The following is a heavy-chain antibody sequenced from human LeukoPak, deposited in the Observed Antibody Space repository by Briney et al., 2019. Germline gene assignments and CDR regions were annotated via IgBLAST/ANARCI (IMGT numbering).Heavy chain of an antibody. D-gene: IGHD6-13*01. V-gene: IGHV4-34*01. Sequence: NSSETLSLTCAVYGGSFSGYYWSWIRQPPGKGLEWIGEINHSGSTNYNPSLKSRVTISVDTSKNQFSLKLSSVTAADTAVYYCARTTEAHSWQTRYYSYHMDVWGKGTTVTVSS. CDR1: GGSFSGYY. CDR3: ARTTEAHSWQTRYYSYHMDV. CDR2: INHSGST. J-gene: IGHJ6*03.